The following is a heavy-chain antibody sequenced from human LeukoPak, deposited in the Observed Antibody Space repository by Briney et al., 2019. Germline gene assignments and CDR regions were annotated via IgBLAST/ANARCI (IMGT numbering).Heavy chain of an antibody. CDR2: IKEDGSER. CDR3: ARGLMVAGNGRDY. J-gene: IGHJ4*02. V-gene: IGHV3-7*01. D-gene: IGHD6-19*01. CDR1: AFIFSGHW. Sequence: GGSLRLSCEGSAFIFSGHWMNWVRQTPGKGLEWVASIKEDGSERQYVDSVKGRFSISRDNAKNSLYLQMNSLRAEDTAVYYCARGLMVAGNGRDYWGQGTLVTVSS.